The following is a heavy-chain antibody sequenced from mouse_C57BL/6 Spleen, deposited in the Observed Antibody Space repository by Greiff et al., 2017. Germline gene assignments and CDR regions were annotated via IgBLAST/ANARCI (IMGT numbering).Heavy chain of an antibody. CDR1: GFTFSDYY. Sequence: EVHLVESGGGLVQPGGSLKLSCAASGFTFSDYYMYWVRQTPEKRLEWVAYISNGGGSTYYPDTVKGRFTISRDNAKNTLYLQMSRLKSEDTAMYYCARQRGFAYWGQGTLVTVSA. V-gene: IGHV5-12*01. J-gene: IGHJ3*01. CDR3: ARQRGFAY. CDR2: ISNGGGST.